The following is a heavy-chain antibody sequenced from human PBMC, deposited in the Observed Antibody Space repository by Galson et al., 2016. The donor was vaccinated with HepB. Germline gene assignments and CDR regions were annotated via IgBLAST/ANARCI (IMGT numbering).Heavy chain of an antibody. D-gene: IGHD3-3*01. J-gene: IGHJ4*02. CDR3: ASGDDSFEDFNC. Sequence: CAASGFSFSHFRMTWVRQAPGKGLEWVATINEDGSEKYYVESVKGRFTISRDNAKNSPSLQMNSLRAEDTALYYCASGDDSFEDFNCWGQGTLVTVSS. CDR2: INEDGSEK. CDR1: GFSFSHFR. V-gene: IGHV3-7*01.